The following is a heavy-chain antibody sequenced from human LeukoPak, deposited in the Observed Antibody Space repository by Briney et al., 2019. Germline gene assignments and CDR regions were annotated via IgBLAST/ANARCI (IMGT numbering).Heavy chain of an antibody. V-gene: IGHV3-9*01. CDR3: AKSVYYGSGSRPVSFDY. J-gene: IGHJ4*02. Sequence: PGGSLRLSCAASGFTFDDYAMHWVRQAPGKGLEWVSGISWNNDVIGYADSVKGRFTISRDNAKNSLFLQVNSLRAEDTALYYCAKSVYYGSGSRPVSFDYWGQGTLVTVSS. D-gene: IGHD3-10*01. CDR1: GFTFDDYA. CDR2: ISWNNDVI.